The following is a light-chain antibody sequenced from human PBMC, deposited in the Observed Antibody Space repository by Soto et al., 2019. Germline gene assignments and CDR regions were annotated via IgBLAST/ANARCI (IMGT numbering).Light chain of an antibody. CDR3: QHYNSYSEA. Sequence: DIQMTQSPSTLSGSVGDRGTITCRASQTISSWLAWYQQKPGKAPKLLIYKASTLTSGVPSRFSGSGSGTEFTLTISSLQPDDFATYYCQHYNSYSEAFGQGTKVELK. CDR2: KAS. J-gene: IGKJ1*01. CDR1: QTISSW. V-gene: IGKV1-5*03.